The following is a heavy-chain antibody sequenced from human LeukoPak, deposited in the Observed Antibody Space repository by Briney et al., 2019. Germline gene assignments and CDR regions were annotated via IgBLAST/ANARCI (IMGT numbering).Heavy chain of an antibody. V-gene: IGHV4-34*01. J-gene: IGHJ4*02. CDR3: ARGYHYYDSSGYYY. CDR1: TGSVNSGVYY. CDR2: INHSGST. D-gene: IGHD3-22*01. Sequence: SETLSLTCSVSTGSVNSGVYYWGWVRQPPGKGLEWIGEINHSGSTNYNPSLKSRVTISVDTSKNQFSLKLSSVTAADTAVYYCARGYHYYDSSGYYYWGQGTLVTVSS.